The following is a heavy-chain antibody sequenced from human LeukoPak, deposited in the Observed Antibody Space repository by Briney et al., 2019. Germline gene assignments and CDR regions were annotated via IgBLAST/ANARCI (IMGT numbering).Heavy chain of an antibody. D-gene: IGHD6-19*01. Sequence: GGSLRLSCAASGFTFSSYSMNLVRQAPGKGLEWVSSISSSSSYIYYADSVKGRFTISRDNAKNSLYLQMNSLRAEDTAVYYCARDSSIAVAGTGFDYWGQGTLVTVSS. CDR1: GFTFSSYS. J-gene: IGHJ4*02. CDR3: ARDSSIAVAGTGFDY. CDR2: ISSSSSYI. V-gene: IGHV3-21*01.